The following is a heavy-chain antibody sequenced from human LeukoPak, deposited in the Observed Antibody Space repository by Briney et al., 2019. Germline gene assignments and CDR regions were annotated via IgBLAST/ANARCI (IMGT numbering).Heavy chain of an antibody. CDR1: GFTVSSNY. D-gene: IGHD1-26*01. J-gene: IGHJ4*02. CDR2: IYSGGST. CDR3: ARSAIVPGDDY. V-gene: IGHV3-66*02. Sequence: GGSLRLSCAASGFTVSSNYMNWVRQAPGKGLEWVSVIYSGGSTYYADSVKGRFTISRDNSKNTLYLQMNSLRAEDTAVYYCARSAIVPGDDYWGQGTLVTVSS.